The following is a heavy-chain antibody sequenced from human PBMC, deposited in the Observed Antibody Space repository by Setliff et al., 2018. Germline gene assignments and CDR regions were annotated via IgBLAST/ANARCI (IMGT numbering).Heavy chain of an antibody. D-gene: IGHD2-8*02. V-gene: IGHV4-59*08. CDR2: IHYSGST. J-gene: IGHJ4*02. CDR3: ARLAPYNTGPPFDY. CDR1: GDSISGDY. Sequence: SETLSLTCTVSGDSISGDYWSWIRQPPGKGLEWIGFIHYSGSTNYNPSLKSRVTISGDTSKNQFSLKLTSVTAADTAVYYCARLAPYNTGPPFDYWGQGTLVTVSS.